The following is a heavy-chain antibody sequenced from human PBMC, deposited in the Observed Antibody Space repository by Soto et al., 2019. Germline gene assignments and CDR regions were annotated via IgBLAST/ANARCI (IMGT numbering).Heavy chain of an antibody. J-gene: IGHJ4*02. CDR3: ARRGLPSTVGGAAWAYLDH. CDR1: GYDFSNYP. CDR2: INVANGNT. Sequence: GASVKVSCKASGYDFSNYPINWVRQAPGQRPEWVGWINVANGNTQYSRKVQDRVTITRDTSATTVYMLLSSLRSEDTAVYFCARRGLPSTVGGAAWAYLDHWGQGTLVTVSS. V-gene: IGHV1-3*01. D-gene: IGHD2-15*01.